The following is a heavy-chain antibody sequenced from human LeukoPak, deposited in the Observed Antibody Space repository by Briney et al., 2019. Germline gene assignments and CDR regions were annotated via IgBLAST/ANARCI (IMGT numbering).Heavy chain of an antibody. V-gene: IGHV3-23*01. J-gene: IGHJ4*02. Sequence: PGGSLRLSCAASGFTFSSYAMSWVRQAPGKGLEWVSGISGSGTNTYYADSVKGRLTISRDNSKNTLYLQMNSLRAEDTAVYYCAKDVSPLMVTTWDYWGQGTLVTVSS. D-gene: IGHD2-21*02. CDR3: AKDVSPLMVTTWDY. CDR2: ISGSGTNT. CDR1: GFTFSSYA.